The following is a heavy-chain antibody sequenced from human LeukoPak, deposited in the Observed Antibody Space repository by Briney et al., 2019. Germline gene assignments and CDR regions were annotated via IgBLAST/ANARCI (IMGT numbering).Heavy chain of an antibody. CDR3: ARRDYDFWSGYDSNWFDP. D-gene: IGHD3-3*01. CDR2: IKPSGGST. CDR1: GYTFTSYY. V-gene: IGHV1-46*01. J-gene: IGHJ5*02. Sequence: ASVKVSCKASGYTFTSYYMHWVRQAPGQGLEWMGIIKPSGGSTSYAQKFQGRVTMTRDTSTSTVYMELSSLRSEDTAVYYCARRDYDFWSGYDSNWFDPWGQGTLVTVSS.